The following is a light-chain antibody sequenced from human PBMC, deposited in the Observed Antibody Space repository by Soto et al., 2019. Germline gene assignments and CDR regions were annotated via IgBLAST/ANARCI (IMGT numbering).Light chain of an antibody. CDR3: QQYGSSPT. J-gene: IGKJ1*01. CDR1: QSVSSNY. V-gene: IGKV3-20*01. CDR2: DVS. Sequence: EIVLTQSPGTLSLSPGERATLSCRSSQSVSSNYLAWYQQKPDQAPRLVIYDVSGRATGIPDRFSGSGSGTDFTLTISRREPDDFAVYYCQQYGSSPTFGQGTKGEIK.